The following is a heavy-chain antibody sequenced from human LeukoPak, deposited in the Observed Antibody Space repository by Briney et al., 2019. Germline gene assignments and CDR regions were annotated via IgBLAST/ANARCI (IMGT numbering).Heavy chain of an antibody. Sequence: GGSLRLSCAASGLTFSIYWMHWVRQAPGKGLVWVSHINSDGSYTTYADSVKGRFTISRDNAKNTLYLQMNSLRAEDTAVYYCARDSSYSTAIWGQGTMVTVSS. CDR2: INSDGSYT. CDR1: GLTFSIYW. CDR3: ARDSSYSTAI. D-gene: IGHD3-22*01. V-gene: IGHV3-74*01. J-gene: IGHJ3*02.